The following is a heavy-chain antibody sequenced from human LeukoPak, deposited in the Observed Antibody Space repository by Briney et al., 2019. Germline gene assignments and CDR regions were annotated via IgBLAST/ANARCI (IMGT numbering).Heavy chain of an antibody. D-gene: IGHD2-2*01. CDR1: GYTFTSYG. CDR2: ISAYNGNT. V-gene: IGHV1-18*01. Sequence: ASVKVSCKASGYTFTSYGISWVRQAPGQGLEWMGWISAYNGNTNYAQKLQGRVTMTTDTSTSTAYMELRSLRSDDTAVYYCARETIVVVPAAKGVNYYYGMDVWGQGTTVTVSS. CDR3: ARETIVVVPAAKGVNYYYGMDV. J-gene: IGHJ6*02.